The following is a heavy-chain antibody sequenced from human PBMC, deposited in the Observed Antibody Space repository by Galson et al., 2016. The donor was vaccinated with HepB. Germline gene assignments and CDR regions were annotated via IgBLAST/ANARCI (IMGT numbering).Heavy chain of an antibody. Sequence: QSGAEVKKPGESLRISCKGSGHSFTSYWISWVRQMPGKGLEWMGRIDPSDSYTNYSPSFQGHVTISADKSISTAYLPWSSLKASDTAMYYCARHDTRWGMGLKADPWGQGILVTVSS. CDR3: ARHDTRWGMGLKADP. V-gene: IGHV5-10-1*01. J-gene: IGHJ5*02. CDR2: IDPSDSYT. CDR1: GHSFTSYW. D-gene: IGHD2-8*01.